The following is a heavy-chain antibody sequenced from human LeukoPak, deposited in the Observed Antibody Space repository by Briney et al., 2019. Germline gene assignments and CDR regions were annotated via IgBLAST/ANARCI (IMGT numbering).Heavy chain of an antibody. V-gene: IGHV3-23*01. CDR2: ISDSGSST. Sequence: GGSLRLSCAASGFTFSNYATSWVRQAPGKGLEWVSTISDSGSSTYYADSVKGRFTISRDNSKNTLYLQMNSLRAEDTAVYYCATLYYDYGDYWGQGTLVTVSS. J-gene: IGHJ4*02. D-gene: IGHD3-16*01. CDR1: GFTFSNYA. CDR3: ATLYYDYGDY.